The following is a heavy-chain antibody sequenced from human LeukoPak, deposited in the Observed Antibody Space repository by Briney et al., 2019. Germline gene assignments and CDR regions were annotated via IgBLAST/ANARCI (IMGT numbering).Heavy chain of an antibody. Sequence: GGSLRLSCAASGFTFSSYAMSWVRQAPGKGLEWVSAISGSGGSTYYADSVKGRFTISRDNSKNTLYLQMNSLRAEDTAVYYCAKDAASAYYDYIWGSYRYFDYWGQGTLVTVSS. V-gene: IGHV3-23*01. J-gene: IGHJ4*02. D-gene: IGHD3-16*02. CDR1: GFTFSSYA. CDR3: AKDAASAYYDYIWGSYRYFDY. CDR2: ISGSGGST.